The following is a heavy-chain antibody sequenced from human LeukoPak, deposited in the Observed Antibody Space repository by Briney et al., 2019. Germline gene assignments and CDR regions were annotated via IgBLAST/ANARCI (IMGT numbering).Heavy chain of an antibody. CDR2: ISISGDNT. CDR1: GFTFSDYG. J-gene: IGHJ4*02. Sequence: PGGSLRLSCAASGFTFSDYGMSWVRQASGKGLEWVAGISISGDNTYYADSVKGRFTISRDNSKNTLYLQMNSRRAEDTAVYYCATLSVAAADWDDDYWGQGTLLTVSS. D-gene: IGHD6-13*01. V-gene: IGHV3-23*01. CDR3: ATLSVAAADWDDDY.